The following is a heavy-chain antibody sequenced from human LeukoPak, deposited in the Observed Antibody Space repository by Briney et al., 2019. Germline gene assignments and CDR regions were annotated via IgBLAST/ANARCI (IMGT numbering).Heavy chain of an antibody. CDR1: GFTFSSYG. D-gene: IGHD5-18*01. J-gene: IGHJ4*02. V-gene: IGHV3-30*02. CDR3: AKERDTAMVTIDY. Sequence: PGGSLRFSCAASGFTFSSYGMHWVRKAPGKGLEWVAFIRYDGSNKYYADSVKGRFTISRDNSKNTLYLQICSLRAEDTAVYYCAKERDTAMVTIDYWGQGTLVTVPS. CDR2: IRYDGSNK.